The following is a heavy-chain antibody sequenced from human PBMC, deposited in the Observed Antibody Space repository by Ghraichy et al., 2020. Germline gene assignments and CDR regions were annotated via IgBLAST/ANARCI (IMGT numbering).Heavy chain of an antibody. CDR2: IRNSGATL. D-gene: IGHD3-22*01. J-gene: IGHJ4*02. CDR3: VRGYYYDTSGPKYDCDS. Sequence: LSLTGAASGFLFSDSYMSWIRQAPGKGLDWIAYIRNSGATLYYRDSVKGRFTITRDNNKDLLYLHMHSLRADDTAVYYCVRGYYYDTSGPKYDCDSWGQGTLVTVSS. V-gene: IGHV3-11*01. CDR1: GFLFSDSY.